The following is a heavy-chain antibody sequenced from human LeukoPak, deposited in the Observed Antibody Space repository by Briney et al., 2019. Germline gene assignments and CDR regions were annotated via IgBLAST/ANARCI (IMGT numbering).Heavy chain of an antibody. CDR3: ARAALGYCSSTSCFNFDY. V-gene: IGHV4-31*03. J-gene: IGHJ4*02. Sequence: SETLSLTCTVSGGSISSGGYYWSWIRQHPGKGLEWIEYIYYSGSTYYNPSLKSRVTISVDTSKNQFSLKLSSVTAADTAVYYCARAALGYCSSTSCFNFDYWGQGTLVTVSS. D-gene: IGHD2-2*01. CDR2: IYYSGST. CDR1: GGSISSGGYY.